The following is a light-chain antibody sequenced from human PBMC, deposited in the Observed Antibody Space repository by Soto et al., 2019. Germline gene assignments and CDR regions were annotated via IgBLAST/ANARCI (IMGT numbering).Light chain of an antibody. CDR2: GAS. V-gene: IGKV3-15*01. CDR3: QQYNNWLPMYT. J-gene: IGKJ2*01. CDR1: QSVSSN. Sequence: EIVMTQSPATLSVSPGERATLSCRASQSVSSNLAWYQQKPGQAPRLLIYGASTRATGIPARFSGSGSGTEFTLTISSLQSEDFAVYYCQQYNNWLPMYTFGQGTKVDIK.